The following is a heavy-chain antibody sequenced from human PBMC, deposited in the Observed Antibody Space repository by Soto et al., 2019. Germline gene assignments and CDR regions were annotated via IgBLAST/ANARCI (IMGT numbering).Heavy chain of an antibody. CDR3: ARDRYCSGGSCYSEGNAFDI. V-gene: IGHV4-31*03. CDR1: GGSISSGGYY. J-gene: IGHJ3*02. D-gene: IGHD2-15*01. Sequence: SETLSLTCTVSGGSISSGGYYWSWIRQHPGKGLEWIGYIYYSGSTYYNPSLKSRVTISVDTSKNQFSLKLSSVTAADTAVYYCARDRYCSGGSCYSEGNAFDIWGQGTMVTVSS. CDR2: IYYSGST.